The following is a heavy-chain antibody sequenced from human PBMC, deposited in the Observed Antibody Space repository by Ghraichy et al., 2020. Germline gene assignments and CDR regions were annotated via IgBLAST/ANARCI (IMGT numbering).Heavy chain of an antibody. D-gene: IGHD2-15*01. CDR3: ARVGPYCSGGSCYFRGAYYFDY. CDR2: INHSGST. V-gene: IGHV4-34*01. Sequence: SETLSLTCAVYGGSFSGYYWSWIRQPPGKGLEWIGEINHSGSTNYNPSLKSRVTISVDTSKNQFPLKLSSVTAADTAVYYCARVGPYCSGGSCYFRGAYYFDYWGQGTLVTVSS. J-gene: IGHJ4*02. CDR1: GGSFSGYY.